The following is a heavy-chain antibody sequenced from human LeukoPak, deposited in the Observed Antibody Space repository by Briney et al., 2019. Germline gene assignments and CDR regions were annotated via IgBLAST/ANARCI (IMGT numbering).Heavy chain of an antibody. CDR3: ATPWGQAGTSTAFDY. CDR1: GFTFSSCA. Sequence: GGSLRLSCAASGFTFSSCAKSWVRQAPGKGLEWVSAISGSGGSTYYADSVKGRFTISRDNSKNTLYLQMNSLRAEDTAVYYCATPWGQAGTSTAFDYWGQGTLVTVSS. D-gene: IGHD6-19*01. J-gene: IGHJ4*02. CDR2: ISGSGGST. V-gene: IGHV3-23*01.